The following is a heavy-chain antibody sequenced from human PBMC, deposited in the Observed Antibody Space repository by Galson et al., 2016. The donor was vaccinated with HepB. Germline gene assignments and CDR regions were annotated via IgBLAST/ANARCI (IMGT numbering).Heavy chain of an antibody. Sequence: SLRLSCAASGFTFTSYDMHWVRQAPGKGLEWVAGISYHENNKYYGDSVKGRFTISRDNAKNSLYLQMSSLRAEDTAVYYCARSNWNAGSDSFDIWGQGATVTVSS. V-gene: IGHV3-30*03. CDR3: ARSNWNAGSDSFDI. CDR1: GFTFTSYD. CDR2: ISYHENNK. J-gene: IGHJ3*02. D-gene: IGHD1-1*01.